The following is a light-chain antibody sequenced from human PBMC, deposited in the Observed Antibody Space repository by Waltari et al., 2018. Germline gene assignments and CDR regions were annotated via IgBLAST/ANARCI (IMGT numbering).Light chain of an antibody. CDR2: DDS. CDR3: QVWDTTRYHVV. Sequence: SHVPTQPPPISVPPGPTAPITCRGTNSGYKSVHSYQQKSGQAPVLVVYDDSNRPSGIPERIAGAKLGNTATLTLSRVEAGDEADYYCQVWDTTRYHVVFGGGTKLSVL. V-gene: IGLV3-21*02. CDR1: NSGYKS. J-gene: IGLJ2*01.